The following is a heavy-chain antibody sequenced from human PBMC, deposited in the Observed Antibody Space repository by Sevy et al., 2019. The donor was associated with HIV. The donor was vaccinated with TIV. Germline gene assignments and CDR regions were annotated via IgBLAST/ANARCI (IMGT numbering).Heavy chain of an antibody. Sequence: SETLSLTCAVSGYSISSGYYWAWIRQPPGKGLEWIGSLYHTLNTYNPSLKSRVTISVDTSKNHFSLNLSSVTAADTAVYFCARGGYYDTSGYISSYFDYWGQGILVTVSS. CDR3: ARGGYYDTSGYISSYFDY. J-gene: IGHJ4*02. CDR2: LYHTLNT. D-gene: IGHD3-22*01. CDR1: GYSISSGYY. V-gene: IGHV4-38-2*01.